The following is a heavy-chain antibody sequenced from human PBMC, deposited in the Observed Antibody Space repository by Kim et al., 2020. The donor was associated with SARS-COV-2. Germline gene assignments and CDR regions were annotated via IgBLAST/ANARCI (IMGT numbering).Heavy chain of an antibody. CDR2: IYYSGST. D-gene: IGHD3-22*01. Sequence: SETLSLTCSVSGGFVSSGSDYWSWLRQPPGKGLEWIGCIYYSGSTNYNPSLRSRVTLSLDTSKNPFSLRLTSVTAADTAVYYCARGMFIRPLGFDSSGYSYDSWGQESRV. V-gene: IGHV4-61*03. J-gene: IGHJ4*02. CDR1: GGFVSSGSDY. CDR3: ARGMFIRPLGFDSSGYSYDS.